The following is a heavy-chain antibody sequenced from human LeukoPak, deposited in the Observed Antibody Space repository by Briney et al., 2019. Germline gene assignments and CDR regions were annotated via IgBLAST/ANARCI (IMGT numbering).Heavy chain of an antibody. CDR1: RFTVSSNY. V-gene: IGHV3-66*01. D-gene: IGHD5-18*01. CDR2: IYSGGRT. Sequence: HPGGSLRLSCVASRFTVSSNYMSWVRQAPGKGLEWVSVIYSGGRTDYAGSVKGRFTISRDNSKNTLYLQMNSLRAEDTAVYYCAKYSPLTGYSYGFAWGQGTLVTVSS. J-gene: IGHJ5*02. CDR3: AKYSPLTGYSYGFA.